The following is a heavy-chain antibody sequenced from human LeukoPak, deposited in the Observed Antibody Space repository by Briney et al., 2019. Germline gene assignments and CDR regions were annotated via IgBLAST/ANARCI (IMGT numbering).Heavy chain of an antibody. D-gene: IGHD2-8*01. J-gene: IGHJ3*02. CDR3: AREYNGGPKQTDAFDI. CDR2: ISGDEIWT. Sequence: GGSRRLSCAASGFAWSNYWMHWVRQAPGKGLVWVSRISGDEIWTSYADSVKGRFIISRDNAKNTLYLQMNSLRTEDTAVYYCAREYNGGPKQTDAFDIWGQGTMVTVSS. V-gene: IGHV3-74*01. CDR1: GFAWSNYW.